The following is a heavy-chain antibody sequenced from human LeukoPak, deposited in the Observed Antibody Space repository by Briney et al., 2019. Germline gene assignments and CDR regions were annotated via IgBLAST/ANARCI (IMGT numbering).Heavy chain of an antibody. V-gene: IGHV3-23*01. J-gene: IGHJ5*02. CDR3: ASGGPVKYRLRGHWFDP. CDR1: GFTFSSYA. CDR2: ISGSGGST. D-gene: IGHD2-2*01. Sequence: GGSLRLSCAASGFTFSSYAMSWVRQAPGKGLEWVSAISGSGGSTYYADSVKGRFTISRDNSKNTLYLQMNSLRAEDTAVYYCASGGPVKYRLRGHWFDPWGQGTLVTVSS.